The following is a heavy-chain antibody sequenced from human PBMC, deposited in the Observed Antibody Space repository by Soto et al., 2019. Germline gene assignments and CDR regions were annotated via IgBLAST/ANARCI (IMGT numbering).Heavy chain of an antibody. D-gene: IGHD3-9*01. CDR2: MNPNSGNT. V-gene: IGHV1-8*01. CDR3: ASGPAYDILTGYYYFDY. Sequence: GASVKVSCKACVYSFTRYDINWVRQATGQGFEWMGWMNPNSGNTGYAQKFQGRVTMTRNTSISTAYMELSSLRSEDTAVYYCASGPAYDILTGYYYFDYWGQGTLVTVSS. J-gene: IGHJ4*02. CDR1: VYSFTRYD.